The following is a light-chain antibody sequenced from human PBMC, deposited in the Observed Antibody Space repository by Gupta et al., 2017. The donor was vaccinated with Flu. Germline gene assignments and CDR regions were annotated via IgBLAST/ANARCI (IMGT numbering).Light chain of an antibody. CDR3: QQYGFSPPIT. J-gene: IGKJ5*01. Sequence: EIVLTQPPGTLSLPPWQRVTLSCRASQNIDSDYLAWYQQKPGQAPRLLIYGAFNRATDIPDRFSCSGSGTDFTLNITRLEPEDFAVYFCQQYGFSPPITFGQGTRLEIK. V-gene: IGKV3-20*01. CDR1: QNIDSDY. CDR2: GAF.